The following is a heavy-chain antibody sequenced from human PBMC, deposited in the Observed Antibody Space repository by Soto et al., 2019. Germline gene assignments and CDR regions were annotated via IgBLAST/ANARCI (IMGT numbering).Heavy chain of an antibody. Sequence: QVQLVESGGGVVQPGRSLRLSCAASGFTFSSYAMHWVRQAPGKGLEWVAVISYDGSNKYYADSVKGRFTISRDNSKNTLYLQMNSLRAEDTAVYYCARRGKDSSGYPTIDYWGQGTLVTVSS. CDR2: ISYDGSNK. CDR3: ARRGKDSSGYPTIDY. V-gene: IGHV3-30-3*01. J-gene: IGHJ4*02. D-gene: IGHD3-22*01. CDR1: GFTFSSYA.